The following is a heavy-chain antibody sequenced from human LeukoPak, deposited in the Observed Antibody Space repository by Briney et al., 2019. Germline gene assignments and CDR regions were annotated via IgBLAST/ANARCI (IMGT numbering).Heavy chain of an antibody. CDR2: IRSKANSYAT. J-gene: IGHJ4*02. V-gene: IGHV3-73*01. CDR3: ARHAASGGSGVDY. D-gene: IGHD3-10*01. CDR1: GFTFSGSA. Sequence: TGGSLRLSCAASGFTFSGSAMHWVRQTSGKGLEWVGRIRSKANSYATAYAASGKGRFTISRDDSKNTAYLQMNSLKSEDTAVYYCARHAASGGSGVDYWGQGTLVTVSS.